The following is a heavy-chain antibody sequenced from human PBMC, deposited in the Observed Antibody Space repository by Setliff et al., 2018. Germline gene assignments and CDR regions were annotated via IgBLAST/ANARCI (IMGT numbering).Heavy chain of an antibody. Sequence: VKVSCKGSGYRFIVYYIHWVRQTPGKGLEWMGRVDPKDGQAIYAKKFQGRLTITADTSIDTAYMELSSLTSEDTAVYYCATVLAIRGVQFDYWGRGTLVTVSS. CDR3: ATVLAIRGVQFDY. CDR1: GYRFIVYY. J-gene: IGHJ4*02. D-gene: IGHD3-10*01. V-gene: IGHV1-69-2*01. CDR2: VDPKDGQA.